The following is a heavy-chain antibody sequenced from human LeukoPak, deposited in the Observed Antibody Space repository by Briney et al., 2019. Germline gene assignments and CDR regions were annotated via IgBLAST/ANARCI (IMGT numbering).Heavy chain of an antibody. D-gene: IGHD5-18*01. CDR1: GFTFSSYA. J-gene: IGHJ4*02. Sequence: GGSLRLSCAASGFTFSSYAMSWVRQAPGKGLEWVSAISGSGGSTYYADSVKGRFTISRDNSKNTLYLQMNSLRAEDTAVYYCAIIRIQLWFQSLTTIDYWGQGTLVTVSS. CDR2: ISGSGGST. CDR3: AIIRIQLWFQSLTTIDY. V-gene: IGHV3-23*01.